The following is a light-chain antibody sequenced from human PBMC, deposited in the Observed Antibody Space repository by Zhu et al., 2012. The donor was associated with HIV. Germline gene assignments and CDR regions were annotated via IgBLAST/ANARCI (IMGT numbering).Light chain of an antibody. Sequence: EILMTQSPATLSVSPGERVTFSSRASENVGGNLAWYQQKPGQAPRLLLSGASTRAADVPARFTGSGSGTEFTLTINGLQSEDVAVYYCQHYNHWPPYTFGQGTKLEIK. J-gene: IGKJ2*01. CDR2: GAS. V-gene: IGKV3-15*01. CDR1: ENVGGN. CDR3: QHYNHWPPYT.